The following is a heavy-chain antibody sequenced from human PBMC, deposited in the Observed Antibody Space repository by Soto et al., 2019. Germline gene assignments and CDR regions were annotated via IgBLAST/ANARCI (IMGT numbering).Heavy chain of an antibody. CDR2: ISPGSKSI. CDR3: STCSGGICYSIPY. V-gene: IGHV3-21*01. CDR1: GFTFSTYS. Sequence: EVQLVESGGGLVKPGGSLRLSCAASGFTFSTYSLNWVRQAPGKGLEWVSSISPGSKSINYADSVRGRFTISRDDAENSLYLQMNSLRAEDTAIYYCSTCSGGICYSIPYWGQGTLVTVSS. D-gene: IGHD2-15*01. J-gene: IGHJ4*02.